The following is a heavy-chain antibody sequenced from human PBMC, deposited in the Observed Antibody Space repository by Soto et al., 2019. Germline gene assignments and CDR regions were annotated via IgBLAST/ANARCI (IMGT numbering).Heavy chain of an antibody. CDR2: ISSSSSTI. CDR1: GFTFSSYS. Sequence: PGGSLRLSCAASGFTFSSYSMNWVRQAPGKGLEWVSYISSSSSTIYYADSVKGRFTISRDNAKNSLYLQMNSLRAEDTAVYYCARDWRTSTDYWGQGTLVTVSS. J-gene: IGHJ4*02. V-gene: IGHV3-48*01. CDR3: ARDWRTSTDY. D-gene: IGHD3-3*01.